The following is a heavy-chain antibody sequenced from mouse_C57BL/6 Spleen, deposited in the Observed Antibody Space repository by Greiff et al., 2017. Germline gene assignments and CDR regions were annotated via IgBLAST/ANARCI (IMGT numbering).Heavy chain of an antibody. CDR3: ARWGTVVARDWYFDV. CDR1: GYTFTSYW. Sequence: VQLQQPGAELVKPGASVKLSCKASGYTFTSYWMHWVKQRPGQGLEWIGMIHPNSGSTNYNEKFKSKATLTVDKSSSTAYMQLSSLTSEDSAVYYCARWGTVVARDWYFDVWGTGTTVTVSS. D-gene: IGHD1-1*01. V-gene: IGHV1-64*01. CDR2: IHPNSGST. J-gene: IGHJ1*03.